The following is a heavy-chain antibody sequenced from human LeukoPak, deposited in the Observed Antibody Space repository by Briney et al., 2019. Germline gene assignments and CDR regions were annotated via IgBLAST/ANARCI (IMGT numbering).Heavy chain of an antibody. CDR2: MNPNNGNT. J-gene: IGHJ2*01. Sequence: ASVKVSCKASGFTFTSYDINWVRQASGQGLEWMGWMNPNNGNTGYAQKFQGRVTMTRDTSTSTVYMELSSLRSEDTAVYYCARFAGVGSRWYFDLWGRGTLVTVSS. D-gene: IGHD2-8*01. V-gene: IGHV1-8*01. CDR3: ARFAGVGSRWYFDL. CDR1: GFTFTSYD.